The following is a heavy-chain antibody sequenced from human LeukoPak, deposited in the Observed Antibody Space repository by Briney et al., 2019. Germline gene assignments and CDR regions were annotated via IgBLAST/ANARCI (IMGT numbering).Heavy chain of an antibody. V-gene: IGHV4-59*01. CDR1: GGSISSYY. CDR2: AYYSGNT. Sequence: SETLSLTCTVSGGSISSYYWSWIRQPPGKGLEWIGYAYYSGNTNYNPSLKSRVTISVDTSKNQFSLKLSSVTTADTAVYYCARAGSAYGNYVGDYWGQGTLVTVSS. CDR3: ARAGSAYGNYVGDY. D-gene: IGHD4-11*01. J-gene: IGHJ4*02.